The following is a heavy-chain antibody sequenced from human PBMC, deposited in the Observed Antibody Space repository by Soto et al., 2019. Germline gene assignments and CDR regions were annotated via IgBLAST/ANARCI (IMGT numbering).Heavy chain of an antibody. V-gene: IGHV3-7*05. CDR2: IKQDGSEQ. J-gene: IGHJ6*02. Sequence: EVQLVESGGGLVQPGGSLRLSCAASGYTFSGYWMSWVRQAPGKGLEWVANIKQDGSEQFYVDSVKGRFTISRDNAKNSLYLQMNSLRAEDTAVYYCAREAVWGLGTTVTVSS. CDR1: GYTFSGYW. CDR3: AREAV.